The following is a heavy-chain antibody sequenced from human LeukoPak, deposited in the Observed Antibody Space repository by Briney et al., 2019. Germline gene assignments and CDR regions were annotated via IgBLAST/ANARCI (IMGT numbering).Heavy chain of an antibody. CDR1: GFTFTNFW. V-gene: IGHV3-74*01. J-gene: IGHJ5*01. Sequence: GGSLRLSCAASGFTFTNFWMNWVRQTQGKGLMWVSRIQTDGSTRYAESVKGRFTISRDNAKNTVYLQMNTLSAEDTAIYYCARGLHWNDFNWFDSWGQGTLVTVSS. D-gene: IGHD1-1*01. CDR2: IQTDGST. CDR3: ARGLHWNDFNWFDS.